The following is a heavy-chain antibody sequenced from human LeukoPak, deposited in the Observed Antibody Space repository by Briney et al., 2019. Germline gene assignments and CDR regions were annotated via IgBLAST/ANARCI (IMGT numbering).Heavy chain of an antibody. D-gene: IGHD2-15*01. CDR3: ASLYCSGGSCYGDGLR. Sequence: PSETLSLTCAVYGGSFSGYYWSWIRQPPGKGLEWIGEINHSGSTNYNPSLKSRVTISVDTSKNQFSLKLSSVTAADTAVYYCASLYCSGGSCYGDGLRWGQGTLVTVSS. CDR2: INHSGST. V-gene: IGHV4-34*01. J-gene: IGHJ4*02. CDR1: GGSFSGYY.